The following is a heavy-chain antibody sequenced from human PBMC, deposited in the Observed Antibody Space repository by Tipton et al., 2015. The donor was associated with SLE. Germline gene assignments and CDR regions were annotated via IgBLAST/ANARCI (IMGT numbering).Heavy chain of an antibody. D-gene: IGHD6-13*01. J-gene: IGHJ4*02. CDR3: AKGSAAARPYYFDN. V-gene: IGHV3-23*01. CDR2: ITDDGGST. CDR1: GFTFSYYA. Sequence: SLRLSCATSGFTFSYYAMSWVRQAPGEGLEWVSAITDDGGSTYYADSVKGRFTISRDNSRNTLYLQMNSLRAEDTAVYYCAKGSAAARPYYFDNWGQGTLVTVSP.